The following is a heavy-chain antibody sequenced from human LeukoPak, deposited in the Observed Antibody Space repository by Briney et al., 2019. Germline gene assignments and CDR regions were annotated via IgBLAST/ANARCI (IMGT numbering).Heavy chain of an antibody. D-gene: IGHD2-21*02. CDR3: ARGLAYCGGDCFFDY. J-gene: IGHJ4*02. V-gene: IGHV1-46*01. CDR2: INPSGGST. CDR1: GYTFTSYY. Sequence: ASVKVSCKASGYTFTSYYMHWVRQAPGQGLEWMGVINPSGGSTSYAQKFQGRVTTTRDTSTSTVYMELSSLRAEDAAVYYCARGLAYCGGDCFFDYWGQGTLVTVSS.